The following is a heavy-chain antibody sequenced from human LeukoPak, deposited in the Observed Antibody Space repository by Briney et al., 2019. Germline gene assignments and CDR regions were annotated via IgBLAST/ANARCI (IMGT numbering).Heavy chain of an antibody. V-gene: IGHV1-18*01. CDR3: ARETSGFDFGANDY. Sequence: ASVKVSCKAAGYTFSNYGITWVQQAPGQGLEWMGWISAHNGNTDHAQTLQGRVTLTTDTSTSTAYMELRSLRSDDTALYFCARETSGFDFGANDYWGQGTLVTVSS. CDR1: GYTFSNYG. D-gene: IGHD5-12*01. CDR2: ISAHNGNT. J-gene: IGHJ4*02.